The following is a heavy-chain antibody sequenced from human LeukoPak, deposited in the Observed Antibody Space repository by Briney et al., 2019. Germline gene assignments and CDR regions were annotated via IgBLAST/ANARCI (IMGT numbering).Heavy chain of an antibody. Sequence: GASVKVSCKASGYTFTSYYMHWVRQAPGQGLEWMGIINPSGGSTSYAQKFQGRVTMTRDTSTSTVYMELSSLRSEDTAVYYCARLTTVTTILXDAFDIWGQGTMVTVSS. D-gene: IGHD4-17*01. CDR2: INPSGGST. CDR1: GYTFTSYY. J-gene: IGHJ3*02. V-gene: IGHV1-46*01. CDR3: ARLTTVTTILXDAFDI.